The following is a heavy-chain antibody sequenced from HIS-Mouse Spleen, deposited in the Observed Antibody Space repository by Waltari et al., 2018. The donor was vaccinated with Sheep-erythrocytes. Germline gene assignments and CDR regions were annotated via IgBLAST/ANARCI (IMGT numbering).Heavy chain of an antibody. V-gene: IGHV4-39*01. Sequence: QLQLQESGPGLVKPSETLSLTCTVSGGSIRRSSYYWGWIRQPPGKGLEWIGSIYYSGSTYYNPSLKSRVTISVDTSKNQFSLKLSSVTAADTAVYYCARLYYYDSSGYYFDYWGQGTLVTVSS. D-gene: IGHD3-22*01. CDR2: IYYSGST. CDR1: GGSIRRSSYY. CDR3: ARLYYYDSSGYYFDY. J-gene: IGHJ4*02.